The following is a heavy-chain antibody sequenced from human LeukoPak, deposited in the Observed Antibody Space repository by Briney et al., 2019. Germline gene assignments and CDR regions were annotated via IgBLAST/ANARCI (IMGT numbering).Heavy chain of an antibody. D-gene: IGHD3-10*01. V-gene: IGHV3-20*04. J-gene: IGHJ4*02. CDR2: LNWNGGST. Sequence: GGSLRLSCAASGFTFEDNGMSWVRQAPGKGLEWVSGLNWNGGSTGYADSVKGRFTISRDNARNSLYLQMNSLRTEDTALYYCATHSYYYGSGSYPHYLDYWGQGTLVTLSS. CDR1: GFTFEDNG. CDR3: ATHSYYYGSGSYPHYLDY.